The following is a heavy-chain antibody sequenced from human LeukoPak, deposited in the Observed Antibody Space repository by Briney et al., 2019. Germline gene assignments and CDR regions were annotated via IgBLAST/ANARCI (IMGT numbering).Heavy chain of an antibody. V-gene: IGHV3-23*01. CDR3: AKSRFYDSSGHEYFHY. CDR1: GFTFSNYA. J-gene: IGHJ1*01. Sequence: GGSLRLSCAASGFTFSNYAMSWARQAPGKGLEWVSTISGSGGRTYYADSVKGRFTISRDNSKNTLYLQMNSLRAEDTAVYYCAKSRFYDSSGHEYFHYWGQGTLVTVSS. CDR2: ISGSGGRT. D-gene: IGHD3-22*01.